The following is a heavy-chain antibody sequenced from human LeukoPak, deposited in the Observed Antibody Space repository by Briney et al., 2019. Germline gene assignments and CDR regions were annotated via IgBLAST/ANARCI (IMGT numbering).Heavy chain of an antibody. V-gene: IGHV4-59*08. CDR1: GGSISSYS. D-gene: IGHD3-16*01. CDR3: ARHGGGAADFDY. CDR2: ISNSGTT. J-gene: IGHJ4*02. Sequence: PSETLSLTCSVSGGSISSYSWSWIRQPPGKGLAWIGYISNSGTTKYNPSLKSRVTISVDTSKNQFSLKLSSVTAADTAVYYCARHGGGAADFDYWGQGTLVTVSS.